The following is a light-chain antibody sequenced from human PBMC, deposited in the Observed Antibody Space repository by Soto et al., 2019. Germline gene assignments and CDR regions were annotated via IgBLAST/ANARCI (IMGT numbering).Light chain of an antibody. V-gene: IGLV2-23*01. J-gene: IGLJ1*01. CDR1: SSDVGSYNL. CDR3: CSYAGTGTFYV. Sequence: QSALTQPAAVSGSPGQSITISCTGTSSDVGSYNLVSWYQQHPGEAPKLILYEASKRPSGVSNRLSGSKSGNTASLTISGLEAEDEADYYCCSYAGTGTFYVFGTGTKVTVL. CDR2: EAS.